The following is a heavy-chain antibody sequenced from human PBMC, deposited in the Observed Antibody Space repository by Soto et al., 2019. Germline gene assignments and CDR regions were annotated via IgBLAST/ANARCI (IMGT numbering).Heavy chain of an antibody. J-gene: IGHJ5*02. CDR1: GGSISYYY. Sequence: PSETLSLTCTVSGGSISYYYWSWIRQSPEKGLEWIGYIYSRGSTSYSPYFKSRVTISVDTSKNQFSLKLNSVTAADTAVYYCARTPEGSWPNWFGPWGQGILVT. CDR3: ARTPEGSWPNWFGP. CDR2: IYSRGST. D-gene: IGHD6-13*01. V-gene: IGHV4-4*08.